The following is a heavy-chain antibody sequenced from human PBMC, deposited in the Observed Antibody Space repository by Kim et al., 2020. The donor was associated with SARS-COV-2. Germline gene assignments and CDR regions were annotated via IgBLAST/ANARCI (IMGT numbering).Heavy chain of an antibody. CDR3: ARDRIKAVPGMNEAFDI. CDR2: IYHTGST. CDR1: GGSITSSNW. J-gene: IGHJ3*02. V-gene: IGHV4-4*02. Sequence: SETLSLTCAVSGGSITSSNWWSWLRQPPGKGLEWIGEIYHTGSTNYNSSFTSRVIISVDNSKNQFSLKLSSVTAADTAVYYCARDRIKAVPGMNEAFDIWGQGTMVTVSS. D-gene: IGHD2-2*01.